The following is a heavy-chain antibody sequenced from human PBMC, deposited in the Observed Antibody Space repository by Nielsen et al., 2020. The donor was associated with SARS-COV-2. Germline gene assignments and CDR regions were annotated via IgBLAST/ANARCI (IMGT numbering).Heavy chain of an antibody. D-gene: IGHD1-7*01. CDR3: ATGKRQITGTTHYYYYGMDV. Sequence: SVKVSCKVSGYTLTELSMHWVRQAPGKGLEWMGGFDPEDGETIYAQKFQGRVTMTEDTSTDTAYMELSSLRSEDTAVYYCATGKRQITGTTHYYYYGMDVWGQGTTVTVSS. CDR1: GYTLTELS. CDR2: FDPEDGET. J-gene: IGHJ6*02. V-gene: IGHV1-24*01.